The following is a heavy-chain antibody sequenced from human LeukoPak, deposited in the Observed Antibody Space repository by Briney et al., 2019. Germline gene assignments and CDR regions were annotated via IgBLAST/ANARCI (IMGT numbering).Heavy chain of an antibody. CDR3: AKVSSSGWPAPTSYYFDY. CDR2: ISYDGSNK. CDR1: GFTFSSYG. Sequence: PGRSLRLSCAASGFTFSSYGMHWVRQAPGKGLEWVAVISYDGSNKYYADSVKGRFTISRDNSKNTLYLQMNSLRAEDTAVYYSAKVSSSGWPAPTSYYFDYWGQGTLVTVSS. V-gene: IGHV3-30*18. J-gene: IGHJ4*02. D-gene: IGHD6-19*01.